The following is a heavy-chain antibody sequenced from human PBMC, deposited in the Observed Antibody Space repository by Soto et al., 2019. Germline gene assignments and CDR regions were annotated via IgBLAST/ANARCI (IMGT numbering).Heavy chain of an antibody. D-gene: IGHD3-16*01. CDR1: GGSISSYY. CDR2: IYYSGST. Sequence: QVQLQESGPGLVKPSETLSLTCTVSGGSISSYYWSWIRQPPGKGLEWIGYIYYSGSTNYNPSLKSRVTMSVDTAKNQCSLKLSSVTAADTAVYYCATLNRGLGDYCDYWGQGTLVTVSS. J-gene: IGHJ4*02. CDR3: ATLNRGLGDYCDY. V-gene: IGHV4-59*08.